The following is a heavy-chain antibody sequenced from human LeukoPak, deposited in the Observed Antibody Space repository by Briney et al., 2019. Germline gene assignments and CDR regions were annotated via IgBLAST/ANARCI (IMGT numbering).Heavy chain of an antibody. CDR2: FDPEDGET. Sequence: ASVKVSSKVSGYTLTELSMHWVRQAPGKGLEWMGGFDPEDGETIYAQKFQGRVTMTEDTSTDTAYMELSSLRSEDTAVYYCATDRIWFGEFVFDYWGQGTLVTVSS. CDR3: ATDRIWFGEFVFDY. CDR1: GYTLTELS. D-gene: IGHD3-10*01. V-gene: IGHV1-24*01. J-gene: IGHJ4*02.